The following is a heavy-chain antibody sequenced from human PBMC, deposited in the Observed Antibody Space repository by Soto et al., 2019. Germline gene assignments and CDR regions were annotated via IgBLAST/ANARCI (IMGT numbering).Heavy chain of an antibody. CDR2: ISGYNGNT. CDR1: YNTFTHYG. CDR3: AATGGNYFGLDV. Sequence: ASVQVSCNSSYNTFTHYGINWVRQAPGQGLEWMGWISGYNGNTKYAQKFQDRVTMTADTSTRTAFMEVRSLTSDDTGVYFCAATGGNYFGLDVWGQGTTVTSP. V-gene: IGHV1-18*01. D-gene: IGHD2-8*02. J-gene: IGHJ6*02.